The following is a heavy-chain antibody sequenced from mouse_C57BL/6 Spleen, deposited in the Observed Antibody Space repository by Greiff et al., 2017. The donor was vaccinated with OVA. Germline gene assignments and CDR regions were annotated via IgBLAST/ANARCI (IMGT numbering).Heavy chain of an antibody. V-gene: IGHV1-52*01. Sequence: VQLQQPGAELVRPGSSVKLSCKASGYTFTSYWMHWVKQRPIQGLEWIGNIDPSDSETHYNQKFKDKATLTVDKSSSTAYMQLSSLTSEDSAVYYCAATITTAVGGYFDVWGTGTTVTVSS. D-gene: IGHD1-1*01. CDR3: AATITTAVGGYFDV. CDR2: IDPSDSET. CDR1: GYTFTSYW. J-gene: IGHJ1*03.